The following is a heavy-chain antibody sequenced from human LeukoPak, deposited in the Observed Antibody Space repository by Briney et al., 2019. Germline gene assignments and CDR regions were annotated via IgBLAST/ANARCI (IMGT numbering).Heavy chain of an antibody. D-gene: IGHD4-11*01. Sequence: SGPTLVNPTQTLTLTCTFSGFSFTTSGVGVGWIRQPPGKALEWLALIYWNDDKRYIPSLKSRLAITKDTSKSQVVLTMTDMDPVDTATYYCAHRTLDYRENYYFDYWGQGTLVTVSS. CDR1: GFSFTTSGVG. CDR2: IYWNDDK. J-gene: IGHJ4*02. CDR3: AHRTLDYRENYYFDY. V-gene: IGHV2-5*01.